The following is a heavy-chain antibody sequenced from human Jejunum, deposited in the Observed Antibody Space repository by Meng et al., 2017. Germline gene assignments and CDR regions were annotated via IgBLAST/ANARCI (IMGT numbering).Heavy chain of an antibody. D-gene: IGHD5-24*01. J-gene: IGHJ4*02. CDR3: AGRSYNYDDYFDF. CDR2: INTNSGGT. Sequence: QVQMEQSGAEVRKPGASGKVSCCASGYTLNGFYMHWVRQAPGQGLEWMGRINTNSGGTNYAQNFKGRVTLTRDTSTVYMEVNRLRSDDTAVYYCAGRSYNYDDYFDFWGRGTLVTVSS. V-gene: IGHV1-2*06. CDR1: GYTLNGFY.